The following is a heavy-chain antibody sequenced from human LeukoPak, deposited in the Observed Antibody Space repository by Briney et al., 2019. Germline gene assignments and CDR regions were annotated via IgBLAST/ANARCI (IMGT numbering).Heavy chain of an antibody. J-gene: IGHJ4*02. V-gene: IGHV4-59*01. CDR2: MHYSGST. CDR3: AREGVGANFFDS. CDR1: SGSIGSYY. D-gene: IGHD1-26*01. Sequence: SETLSLTCSVSSGSIGSYYWSWIRQPPGKGLEWIGHMHYSGSTNYNPSLKSRVTMSVDMSKRHFSLRLTSVTAADTAVYYCAREGVGANFFDSWGQGILVTVPS.